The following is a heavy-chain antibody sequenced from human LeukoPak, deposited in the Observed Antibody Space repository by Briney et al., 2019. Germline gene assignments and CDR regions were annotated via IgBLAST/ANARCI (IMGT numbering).Heavy chain of an antibody. J-gene: IGHJ4*02. CDR1: SYSINSNYY. CDR2: IYHTGST. Sequence: TSETLTLTCSVSSYSINSNYYWGWIRQSPGKGLEWIGSIYHTGSTYYNPSLKSRFTISRDASNNQFSLRLSSVTAADTAVYYCARGSHPVTGTLGGYFDPWGQGTLVTVSS. CDR3: ARGSHPVTGTLGGYFDP. V-gene: IGHV4-38-2*02. D-gene: IGHD6-19*01.